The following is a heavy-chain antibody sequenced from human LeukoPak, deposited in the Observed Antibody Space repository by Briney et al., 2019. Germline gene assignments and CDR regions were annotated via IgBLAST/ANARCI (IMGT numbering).Heavy chain of an antibody. J-gene: IGHJ4*02. CDR1: GGSISSGDYY. Sequence: LSQTLSLTCTVSGGSISSGDYYWSWIRQPPGKGLEGIGYIYYSGSTYYNPSLKSRVTISVDTSKNQFSLKLSSVTAAHTAVYYCARGITMIVVVDYWGQGTLVT. CDR3: ARGITMIVVVDY. V-gene: IGHV4-30-4*01. D-gene: IGHD3-22*01. CDR2: IYYSGST.